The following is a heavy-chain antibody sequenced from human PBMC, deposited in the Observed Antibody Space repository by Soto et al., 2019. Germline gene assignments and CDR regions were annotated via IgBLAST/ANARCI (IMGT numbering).Heavy chain of an antibody. J-gene: IGHJ6*04. D-gene: IGHD3-10*01. CDR3: ARKTDSIPSGGDV. V-gene: IGHV3-53*04. Sequence: LRLSCTASGFAVRHNYMTWVRQAPGKGLEWVSLIYSGGDTAYADSVKGRFTISRHTSQNTLYLQMNSLRAEDTAVYYCARKTDSIPSGGDVWGKGTAVTVSS. CDR2: IYSGGDT. CDR1: GFAVRHNY.